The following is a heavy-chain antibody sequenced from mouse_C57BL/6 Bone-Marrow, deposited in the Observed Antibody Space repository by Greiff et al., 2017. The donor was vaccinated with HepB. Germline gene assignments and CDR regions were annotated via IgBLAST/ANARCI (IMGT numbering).Heavy chain of an antibody. CDR2: ISNLAYSI. CDR1: GFTFSDYG. D-gene: IGHD1-1*01. V-gene: IGHV5-15*01. J-gene: IGHJ1*03. CDR3: ARHGSSYGGWYFDV. Sequence: EVQRVESGGGLVQPGGSLKLSCAASGFTFSDYGMAWVRQAPRKGPEWVAFISNLAYSIYYADTVTGRFTISRENAKNTLYLEMSSRRSEDTAMYYCARHGSSYGGWYFDVWGTGTTVTVSS.